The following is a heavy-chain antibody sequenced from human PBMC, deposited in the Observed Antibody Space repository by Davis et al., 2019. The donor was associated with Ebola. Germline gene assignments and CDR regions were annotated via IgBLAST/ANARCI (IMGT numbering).Heavy chain of an antibody. D-gene: IGHD2-15*01. Sequence: AASVKVSCKASGYTFTRYGISWVRQAPGQGLEWMGWISAYNGNTNYAQKLQGRVTMTTDTSTSTAYMELRSLRSDDTAVYYCARDVGLGYCSGGSCYRYYYYGMDVWGKGTTVTVSS. CDR2: ISAYNGNT. CDR3: ARDVGLGYCSGGSCYRYYYYGMDV. J-gene: IGHJ6*04. CDR1: GYTFTRYG. V-gene: IGHV1-18*01.